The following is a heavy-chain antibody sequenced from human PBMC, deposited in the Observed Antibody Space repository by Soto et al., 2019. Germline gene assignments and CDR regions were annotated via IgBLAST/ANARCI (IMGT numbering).Heavy chain of an antibody. J-gene: IGHJ3*02. V-gene: IGHV4-59*01. Sequence: PSETLSLTCTVSGGSISSYYWSWIRQPPGKGLEWIAYIYNSGYTNYNPSLKSRVTISVDTSKTQFSLKLTSVTAADTAVYYCARVTYEYGASDAFDIWGQGTMVTVSS. CDR1: GGSISSYY. CDR3: ARVTYEYGASDAFDI. D-gene: IGHD3-16*01. CDR2: IYNSGYT.